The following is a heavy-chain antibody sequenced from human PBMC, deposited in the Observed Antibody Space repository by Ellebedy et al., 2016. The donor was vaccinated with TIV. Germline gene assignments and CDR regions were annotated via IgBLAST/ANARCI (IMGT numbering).Heavy chain of an antibody. CDR3: AKDPGRGLHYKNFES. V-gene: IGHV3-9*01. J-gene: IGHJ4*02. CDR2: ISWNSGSI. D-gene: IGHD4-17*01. CDR1: GFTFDDYA. Sequence: PGGSLRLSCAASGFTFDDYAMHWVRQAPGKGLEWVSGISWNSGSIGYADSVKGRFTISRDNAKNYLYLQMNSLRYEDTAVYYCAKDPGRGLHYKNFESWGQGALVTVSS.